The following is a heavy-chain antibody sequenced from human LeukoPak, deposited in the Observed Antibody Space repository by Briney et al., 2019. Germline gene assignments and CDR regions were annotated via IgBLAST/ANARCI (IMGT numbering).Heavy chain of an antibody. D-gene: IGHD6-13*01. J-gene: IGHJ6*03. CDR1: GYTFTSYD. CDR2: MNPNSGNT. CDR3: ARRSYSSSWYFYYYMDV. Sequence: ASVKVSCKASGYTFTSYDINWLRQATGQGLEWMGWMNPNSGNTGYAQKFQGRVTITRNTSISTAYMELSSLRSEDTAVYYCARRSYSSSWYFYYYMDVWGKGTTVTASS. V-gene: IGHV1-8*03.